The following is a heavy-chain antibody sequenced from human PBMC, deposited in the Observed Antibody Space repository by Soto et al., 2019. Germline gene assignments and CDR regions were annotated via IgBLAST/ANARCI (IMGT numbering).Heavy chain of an antibody. D-gene: IGHD2-2*01. CDR2: IYYSGST. CDR3: ARHPFTPAYCSSTSCSGVDY. J-gene: IGHJ4*02. CDR1: GGSISSSSYY. Sequence: SETLSLTCTVSGGSISSSSYYWGWIRHPPGKGLEWIGSIYYSGSTYYNPSLKSRVTISVDTSKNQFSLKLSSVTAADTAVYYCARHPFTPAYCSSTSCSGVDYWGQGTLVIVSS. V-gene: IGHV4-39*01.